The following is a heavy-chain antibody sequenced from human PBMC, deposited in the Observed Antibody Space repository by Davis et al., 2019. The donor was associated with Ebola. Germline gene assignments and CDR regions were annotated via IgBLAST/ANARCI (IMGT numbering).Heavy chain of an antibody. J-gene: IGHJ5*02. CDR3: AREYCSRTSCTNWFDP. Sequence: SETLSLTCAVSGGSISSSNWWSWVRQPPGKGLEWIGEIHHSGSTNYSPSLKSRVTISVDKSKNQFSLKLSSVTAADTAVYYCAREYCSRTSCTNWFDPWGQGTLVTVSS. CDR2: IHHSGST. V-gene: IGHV4-4*02. CDR1: GGSISSSNW. D-gene: IGHD2-2*01.